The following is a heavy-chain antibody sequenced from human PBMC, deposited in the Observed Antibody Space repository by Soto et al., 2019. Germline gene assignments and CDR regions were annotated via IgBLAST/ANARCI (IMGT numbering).Heavy chain of an antibody. J-gene: IGHJ4*02. CDR3: ARLDSLYSSPYFRPN. D-gene: IGHD6-13*01. CDR2: IDPSDSYT. Sequence: PGESLKISCKGSGYSFTSYWISWVRQMPGKGLEWMGRIDPSDSYTNYSPSFQGHVTISADKSISTAYLQWSSLKASDTAMYYCARLDSLYSSPYFRPNGGEGTLVTVSS. V-gene: IGHV5-10-1*01. CDR1: GYSFTSYW.